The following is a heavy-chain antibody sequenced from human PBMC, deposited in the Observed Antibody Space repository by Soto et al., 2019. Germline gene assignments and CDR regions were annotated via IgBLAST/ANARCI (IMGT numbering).Heavy chain of an antibody. CDR1: GGTFSSYA. Sequence: SVKVSCKASGGTFSSYAISWVRQAPGQGREWMGGIIPIFGTANYAQKFQGRVTITADKSTSTAYMELSSLRSEDTAVYYCARARPTNWNYWNWFDPWGQGTLVTVSS. V-gene: IGHV1-69*06. CDR2: IIPIFGTA. D-gene: IGHD1-7*01. CDR3: ARARPTNWNYWNWFDP. J-gene: IGHJ5*02.